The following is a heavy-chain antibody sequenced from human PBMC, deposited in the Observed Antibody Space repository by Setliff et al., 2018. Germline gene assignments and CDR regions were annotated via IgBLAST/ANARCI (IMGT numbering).Heavy chain of an antibody. CDR1: GGSVSNYY. V-gene: IGHV4-4*07. Sequence: SETLSLTCTVSGGSVSNYYWCWIRQPAGKGLEWIGRIYTSGSTNYNPSLKSRVTMSVDTSKNQFSLELSSVTAADTAVYYCARKGISALSGAFDMWGQGTMVTVSS. CDR3: ARKGISALSGAFDM. J-gene: IGHJ3*02. CDR2: IYTSGST. D-gene: IGHD1-26*01.